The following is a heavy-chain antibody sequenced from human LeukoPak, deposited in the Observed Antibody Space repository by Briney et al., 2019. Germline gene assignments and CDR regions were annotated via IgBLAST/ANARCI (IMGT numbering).Heavy chain of an antibody. CDR2: INPNSGGT. V-gene: IGHV1-2*02. J-gene: IGHJ5*02. D-gene: IGHD5-18*01. CDR3: ARVQIKFGYSYGYNWFDP. Sequence: GASVKVSCKASGYTFTGYYMHWVRQAPGQGLEWMGWINPNSGGTNYAQKFQGRVTMTRDTSISTAYMELSRLRSDDTAVYYCARVQIKFGYSYGYNWFDPWGQGTLVTVSS. CDR1: GYTFTGYY.